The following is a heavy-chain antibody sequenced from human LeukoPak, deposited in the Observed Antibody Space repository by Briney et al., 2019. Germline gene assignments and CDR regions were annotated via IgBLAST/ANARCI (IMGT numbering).Heavy chain of an antibody. V-gene: IGHV4-34*01. CDR1: GGSISSYY. CDR3: ARGAYYDSSGYYPYYFDY. Sequence: SETLSLTCTVSGGSISSYYWSWIRQPPGKGLEWIGEINHSGSTNYNPSLKSRVTISVDTSKNQFSLKLSSVTAADTAVYYCARGAYYDSSGYYPYYFDYWGQGTLVTVSS. CDR2: INHSGST. D-gene: IGHD3-22*01. J-gene: IGHJ4*02.